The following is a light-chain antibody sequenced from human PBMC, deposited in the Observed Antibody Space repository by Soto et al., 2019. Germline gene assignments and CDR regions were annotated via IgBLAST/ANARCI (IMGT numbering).Light chain of an antibody. CDR3: QQRSNWPLT. V-gene: IGKV3-11*01. CDR2: DAS. J-gene: IGKJ4*01. Sequence: EIVLTQSPGTLSLSPVERATLSCRASQSVSSYLAWYQQKPGQAPRLLIYDASNRATGIAARFSGSGSGTDFTLTISSLEPEDFAVYYCQQRSNWPLTFGGGTKVDIK. CDR1: QSVSSY.